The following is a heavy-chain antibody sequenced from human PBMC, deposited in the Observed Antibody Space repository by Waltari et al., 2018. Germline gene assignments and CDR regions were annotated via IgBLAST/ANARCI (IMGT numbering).Heavy chain of an antibody. D-gene: IGHD3-10*01. CDR2: IEPGDSDT. CDR3: VVGSSFDY. V-gene: IGHV5-51*01. Sequence: EVQVVQSGAEVKKPGESLKISCEGSGYSFTTTWIGWVRQMPGKGLEWLGIIEPGDSDTRYSPSFQGQVTISADKSINTAYLQWSTLKTSDTAMYYCVVGSSFDYWGQGTLVTVSS. J-gene: IGHJ4*02. CDR1: GYSFTTTW.